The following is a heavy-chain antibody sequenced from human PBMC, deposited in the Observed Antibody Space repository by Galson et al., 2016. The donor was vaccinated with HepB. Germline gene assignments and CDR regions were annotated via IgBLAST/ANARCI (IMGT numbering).Heavy chain of an antibody. Sequence: SLRLSCAASGFTFSTYGMHWVRQGPGKGLEWVSVISYDGSHKYYADSVKGRFTISRDISKNTLYPQMNSLRAEDTAVYYCAKNSLRVIVGAADYWGQGTLVTVSS. V-gene: IGHV3-30-3*02. D-gene: IGHD1-26*01. CDR1: GFTFSTYG. CDR2: ISYDGSHK. CDR3: AKNSLRVIVGAADY. J-gene: IGHJ4*02.